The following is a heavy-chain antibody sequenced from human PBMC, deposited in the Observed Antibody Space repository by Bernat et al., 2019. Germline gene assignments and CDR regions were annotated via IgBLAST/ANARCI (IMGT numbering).Heavy chain of an antibody. CDR2: IWYDGSNK. J-gene: IGHJ4*02. V-gene: IGHV3-33*01. Sequence: QVQLVESGGGVVQPGRSLRLSCAASGFTFSSYGMHWVRQAPGKGLEWVAVIWYDGSNKYYADSVKGRFTISRDNSKNTLYLQMNSLRAEDTAGYYCARDPQYSSSPWFDYWGQGTLVTVSS. CDR1: GFTFSSYG. D-gene: IGHD6-6*01. CDR3: ARDPQYSSSPWFDY.